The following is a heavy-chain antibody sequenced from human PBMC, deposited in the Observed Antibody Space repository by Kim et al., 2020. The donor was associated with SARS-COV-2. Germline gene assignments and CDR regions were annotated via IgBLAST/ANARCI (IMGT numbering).Heavy chain of an antibody. CDR2: T. V-gene: IGHV3-53*04. CDR3: ARGTRPAGFDY. J-gene: IGHJ4*02. Sequence: TYYADSVKGRFTISRHNSKNTLYLQMNSLRAEDTAVYYCARGTRPAGFDYWGQGTLVTVSS.